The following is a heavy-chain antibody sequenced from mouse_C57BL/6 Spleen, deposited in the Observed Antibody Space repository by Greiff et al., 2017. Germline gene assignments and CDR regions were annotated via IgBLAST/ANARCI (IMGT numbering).Heavy chain of an antibody. J-gene: IGHJ4*01. CDR2: IDPEDGET. CDR3: ARALRQAYYAMDY. V-gene: IGHV14-2*01. D-gene: IGHD2-4*01. CDR1: GFNIKDYY. Sequence: EVQRVESGAELVKPGASVKLSCTASGFNIKDYYMHWVKQRTEQGLEWIGRIDPEDGETKYAPKFQGKATITADTSSNTAYLQLSSLTSEDTAVYYCARALRQAYYAMDYWGQGTSVTVSS.